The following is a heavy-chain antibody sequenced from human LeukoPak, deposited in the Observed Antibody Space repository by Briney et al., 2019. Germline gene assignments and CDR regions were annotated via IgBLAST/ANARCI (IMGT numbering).Heavy chain of an antibody. J-gene: IGHJ3*02. CDR3: ARTPGPTMVRGVIITREDAFDI. CDR1: GYTFTSYD. CDR2: MNPNSGNT. V-gene: IGHV1-8*01. Sequence: EASVKVSCKASGYTFTSYDINWVRQATGQGLEWMGWMNPNSGNTGYAQKFQGRVTMTRNTSISTAYMELSSLRSEDTAVYYCARTPGPTMVRGVIITREDAFDIWGQGTMVTVSS. D-gene: IGHD3-10*01.